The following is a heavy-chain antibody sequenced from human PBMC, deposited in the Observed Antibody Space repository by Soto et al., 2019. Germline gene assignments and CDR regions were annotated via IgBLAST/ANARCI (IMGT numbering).Heavy chain of an antibody. D-gene: IGHD3-3*01. CDR3: AHRVGGNVDY. Sequence: QITLKESGPTLVKPTQTLTLTCTFSGFSLSTSGVGVDWIRQPPGKALEWLALIYWDDDKRYNPSLKSRLTITKDTSNTQVVLTITNTDPVYTATDYCAHRVGGNVDYWGQGSLVTVSS. CDR1: GFSLSTSGVG. CDR2: IYWDDDK. J-gene: IGHJ4*02. V-gene: IGHV2-5*02.